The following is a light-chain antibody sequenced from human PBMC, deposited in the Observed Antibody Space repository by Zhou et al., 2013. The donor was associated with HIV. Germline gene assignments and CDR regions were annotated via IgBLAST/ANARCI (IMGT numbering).Light chain of an antibody. Sequence: DIQMTQSPSSLSASAGDRVTITCRASQTISNYLNWYQQKPGKAPTLLIYKASNLQSGVPSKFSGSGSGTDFTLTISDLQPEDFATYYCQQYKDYPITFGQGTRLEIK. CDR1: QTISNY. J-gene: IGKJ5*01. CDR2: KAS. V-gene: IGKV1-16*02. CDR3: QQYKDYPIT.